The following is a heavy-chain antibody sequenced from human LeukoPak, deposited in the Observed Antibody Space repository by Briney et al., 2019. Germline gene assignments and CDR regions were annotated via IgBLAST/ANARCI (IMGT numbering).Heavy chain of an antibody. CDR2: ISSSSSII. CDR3: ARPYGSGLHFDY. V-gene: IGHV3-48*02. CDR1: GFTFSSFS. J-gene: IGHJ4*02. Sequence: GGSLRLSCAVSGFTFSSFSMNWVRQAPGKGLEWVSYISSSSSIIYYADSVKGRFTISRDNAENSLYLQMNSLRDEDTAVYYCARPYGSGLHFDYWGQGTLVTVSS. D-gene: IGHD3-10*01.